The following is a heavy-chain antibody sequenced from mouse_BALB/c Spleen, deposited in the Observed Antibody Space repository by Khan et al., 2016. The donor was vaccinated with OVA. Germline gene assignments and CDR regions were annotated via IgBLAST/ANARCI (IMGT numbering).Heavy chain of an antibody. CDR3: ARQPDNHYYFMDY. CDR1: GFSLTNYG. V-gene: IGHV2-6-1*01. CDR2: IWSDGST. J-gene: IGHJ4*01. Sequence: QVQLKQSGPGLVAPSQSLSITCTISGFSLTNYGVHWVRQPPGKGLEWLVVIWSDGSTTYNSAMKSRLTITKDNSQSKMFLKMNSLQTYDTAMYFCARQPDNHYYFMDYWGQGTSVTVSS.